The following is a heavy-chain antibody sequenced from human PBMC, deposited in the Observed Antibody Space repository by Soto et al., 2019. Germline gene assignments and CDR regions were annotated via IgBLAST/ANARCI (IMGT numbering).Heavy chain of an antibody. D-gene: IGHD3-10*01. CDR1: GGSFSGYF. J-gene: IGHJ6*02. Sequence: QVQLKQWGAGLLKPSETLSLTCAVYGGSFSGYFWTWIRQPPGKGLEWIGEIDHSGSTNYNPSLKSRVTISIDTSKNQFSLKLSSVTAAYTAVYYCSRGKYGSVSYYHHYYGMDVWGQGTTVTVSS. CDR3: SRGKYGSVSYYHHYYGMDV. V-gene: IGHV4-34*01. CDR2: IDHSGST.